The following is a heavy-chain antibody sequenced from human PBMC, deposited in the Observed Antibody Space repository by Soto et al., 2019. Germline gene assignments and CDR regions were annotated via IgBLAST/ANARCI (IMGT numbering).Heavy chain of an antibody. CDR3: ARTASDFYGLDV. Sequence: EVQLVESGGGLVQPGGSLRLSCEASGFTFRNYDMNWVRQGTGKGLEWVSGISAAGDPDYADSVEGRFTISRENAQNSVFLQMNILRGGDTAFYYCARTASDFYGLDVWGQGTTVIVSS. CDR2: ISAAGDP. J-gene: IGHJ6*02. V-gene: IGHV3-13*05. D-gene: IGHD2-2*01. CDR1: GFTFRNYD.